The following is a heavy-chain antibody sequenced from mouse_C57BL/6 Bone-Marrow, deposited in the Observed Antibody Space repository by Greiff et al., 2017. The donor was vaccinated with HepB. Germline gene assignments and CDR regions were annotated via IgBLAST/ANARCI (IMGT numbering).Heavy chain of an antibody. CDR1: GYSITSGYY. Sequence: EVKLMESGPGLVKPSQSLSLTCSVTGYSITSGYYWNWIRQFPGNKLEWMGYISYDGSNNYNPSLKNRISITRDTSKNQFFLKLNSVTTEDTATYYCARDYDWGQGTLVTVSA. V-gene: IGHV3-6*01. J-gene: IGHJ3*01. CDR2: ISYDGSN. CDR3: ARDYD. D-gene: IGHD1-1*02.